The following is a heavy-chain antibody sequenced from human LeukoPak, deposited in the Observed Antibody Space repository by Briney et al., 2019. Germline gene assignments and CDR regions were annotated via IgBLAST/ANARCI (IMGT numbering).Heavy chain of an antibody. CDR2: IYPGDSDT. D-gene: IGHD3-22*01. Sequence: GESLKISCKGSGYSFTSYWIGWVRQMPGKGLEWMGIIYPGDSDTRYSPSFQGQVTISADKSISTAYLQWSSLKASDTAMYYCERLDDSSGYYPYYFDHWGQGTLVTVSS. CDR3: ERLDDSSGYYPYYFDH. V-gene: IGHV5-51*01. J-gene: IGHJ4*02. CDR1: GYSFTSYW.